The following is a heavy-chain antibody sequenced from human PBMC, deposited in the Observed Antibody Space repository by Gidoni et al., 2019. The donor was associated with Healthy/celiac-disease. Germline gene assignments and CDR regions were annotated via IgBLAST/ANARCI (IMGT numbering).Heavy chain of an antibody. V-gene: IGHV4-31*03. Sequence: QVQLQESGPGLVKPSQTLSLTCTVSGGSISRGGYYWSWIRQHPGKGLEWIGYIYYSGSTYYNPSLKSRVTISVDTSKNQFSLKLSSVTAADTAVYYCARGGEWFRELLSYFDYWGQGTLVTVSS. J-gene: IGHJ4*02. CDR2: IYYSGST. CDR1: GGSISRGGYY. D-gene: IGHD3-10*01. CDR3: ARGGEWFRELLSYFDY.